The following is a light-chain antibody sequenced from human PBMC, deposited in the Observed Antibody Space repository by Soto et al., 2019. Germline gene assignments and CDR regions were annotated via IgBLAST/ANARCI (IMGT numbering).Light chain of an antibody. V-gene: IGLV2-14*01. CDR3: TSWTTSTTMK. Sequence: QSALTQPASVSGSPGQSITISCTGTSSDVGAYNYVSWYQQHPGKAPKLMIYDVNIRPSGVSNRFSGSKSGNTASLTISCLQAEDEADYYCTSWTTSTTMKFGGGTKVTVL. CDR1: SSDVGAYNY. J-gene: IGLJ2*01. CDR2: DVN.